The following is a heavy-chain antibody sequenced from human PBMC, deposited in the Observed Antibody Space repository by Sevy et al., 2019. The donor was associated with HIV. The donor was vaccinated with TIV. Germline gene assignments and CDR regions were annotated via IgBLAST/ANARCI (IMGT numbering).Heavy chain of an antibody. V-gene: IGHV3-7*01. CDR3: VRDGLASATDFDY. CDR1: GFTFSNYW. D-gene: IGHD2-15*01. J-gene: IGHJ4*02. CDR2: IKEDGSDK. Sequence: GGSLRLSCEVSGFTFSNYWMTWVRQAPGKGLEWVANIKEDGSDKYYGDSVKGRFSISRDNGKNSLYLEMNSLRAEETAVYYCVRDGLASATDFDYWGQGTLVTVSS.